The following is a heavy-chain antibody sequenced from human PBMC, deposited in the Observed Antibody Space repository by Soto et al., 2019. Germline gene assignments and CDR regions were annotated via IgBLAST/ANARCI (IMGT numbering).Heavy chain of an antibody. J-gene: IGHJ4*01. D-gene: IGHD1-26*01. CDR2: TYYRSKWYY. Sequence: SETLSLTCSITGDSVSSNSAGWSWVRQSPSRGLEWLGRTYYRSKWYYEYAVSVRGRITINPDTSKNQYSLQLNSVTPEDTAVYFCARGEQYSGRIFDYWGQGTLVTVSS. CDR3: ARGEQYSGRIFDY. V-gene: IGHV6-1*01. CDR1: GDSVSSNSAG.